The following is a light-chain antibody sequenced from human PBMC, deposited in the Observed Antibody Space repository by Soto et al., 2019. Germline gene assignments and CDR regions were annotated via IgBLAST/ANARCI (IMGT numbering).Light chain of an antibody. CDR1: QSLVHSDGNTH. CDR3: MQGTHWPYT. Sequence: DVVMTPSPLSLPVTLGQPASISCRSTQSLVHSDGNTHLNWCQQRPGQSPRRLICKVSNRESGVPDRFIGSASGTDFTLKISRVEAEDVGVYYCMQGTHWPYTFGQGTKLEIK. CDR2: KVS. J-gene: IGKJ2*01. V-gene: IGKV2-30*02.